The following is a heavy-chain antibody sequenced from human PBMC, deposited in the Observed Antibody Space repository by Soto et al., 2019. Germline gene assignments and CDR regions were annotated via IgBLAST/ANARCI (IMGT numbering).Heavy chain of an antibody. Sequence: QVQLQQWGAGLLKPSETLSLTCAVYGGSFSGYYWSCIRQPPGKGLEWIGEVNPSGSTNYNPSLQSRVYISVDTSKVQFSLNLSSVNAADTAVYYCSRGLEIGYISSWYRRYYFDRWGRGTLVTGSS. J-gene: IGHJ2*01. CDR2: VNPSGST. CDR1: GGSFSGYY. CDR3: SRGLEIGYISSWYRRYYFDR. V-gene: IGHV4-34*01. D-gene: IGHD6-13*01.